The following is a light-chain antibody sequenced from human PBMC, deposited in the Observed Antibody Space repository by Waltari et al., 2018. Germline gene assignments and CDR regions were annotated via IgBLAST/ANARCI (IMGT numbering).Light chain of an antibody. Sequence: EIVLTQSPGTMSLSPGDRATLSCRASQSISDNYLAWYQHTPGQAPRLLIYGVSSRATGIPDRFSGSGSGTDFALTISRLEPEDVAVYYCQQYGRSPEEFGQGTKVEIK. J-gene: IGKJ1*01. CDR1: QSISDNY. CDR3: QQYGRSPEE. V-gene: IGKV3-20*01. CDR2: GVS.